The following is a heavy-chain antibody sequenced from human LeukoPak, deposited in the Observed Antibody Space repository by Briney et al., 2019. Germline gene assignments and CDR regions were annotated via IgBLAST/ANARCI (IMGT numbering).Heavy chain of an antibody. Sequence: SGGSLRLSCAASGFTFSSYGMHWVRQAPGEGLEWVAVISYDGSNKYYADSVKGRFTISRDNSKNTLYLQMNSLRAEDTAVYYCAKRRGIVVVPAAILTPSLDYWGQGTLVTVSS. CDR2: ISYDGSNK. D-gene: IGHD2-2*01. CDR3: AKRRGIVVVPAAILTPSLDY. J-gene: IGHJ4*02. CDR1: GFTFSSYG. V-gene: IGHV3-30*18.